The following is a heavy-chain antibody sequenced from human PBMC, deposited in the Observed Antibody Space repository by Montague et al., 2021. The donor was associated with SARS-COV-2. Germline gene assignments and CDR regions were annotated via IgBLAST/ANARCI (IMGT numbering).Heavy chain of an antibody. CDR1: GDSISRNNLY. Sequence: TLSLTCTLSGDSISRNNLYWTWIRQPAGKGLEWIGRISTTGSPEYNPSLKSRVTLSLDTSKNQFSLRLSSVTAADTAMYYCTIEGHITTICSGCPRNWFDPWGQETLVTVSS. V-gene: IGHV4-61*02. CDR3: TIEGHITTICSGCPRNWFDP. J-gene: IGHJ5*02. CDR2: ISTTGSP. D-gene: IGHD2-2*01.